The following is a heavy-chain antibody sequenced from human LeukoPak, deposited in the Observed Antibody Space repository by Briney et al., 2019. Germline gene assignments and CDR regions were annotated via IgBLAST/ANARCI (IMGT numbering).Heavy chain of an antibody. CDR2: ISSSSSYI. CDR1: GFTFSSYS. CDR3: ATGSIVVVPAATQALNWFDP. V-gene: IGHV3-21*01. J-gene: IGHJ5*02. Sequence: SGGSLRLSCAASGFTFSSYSMNWVRQAPGKGLEWVSSISSSSSYIYYVDSVKGRLTISRDNAKNSLYLQMNSLRAEDTAVYYCATGSIVVVPAATQALNWFDPWGQGTLVTVSS. D-gene: IGHD2-2*01.